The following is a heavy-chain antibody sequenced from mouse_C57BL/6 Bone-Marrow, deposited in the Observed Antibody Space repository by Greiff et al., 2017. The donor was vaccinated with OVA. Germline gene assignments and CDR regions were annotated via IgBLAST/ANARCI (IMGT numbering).Heavy chain of an antibody. V-gene: IGHV3-6*01. CDR3: GREDGNYAMDY. D-gene: IGHD2-1*01. J-gene: IGHJ4*01. Sequence: EVQLQQSGPGLVKPSQSLSLTCSVTGYSITSGYYWNWIRQFPGNTLEWMGYISYDGSNNYNPSLKNRITITRETSKNQVCLKLKSVTTEDTATYYCGREDGNYAMDYWGQGTSVTVAS. CDR2: ISYDGSN. CDR1: GYSITSGYY.